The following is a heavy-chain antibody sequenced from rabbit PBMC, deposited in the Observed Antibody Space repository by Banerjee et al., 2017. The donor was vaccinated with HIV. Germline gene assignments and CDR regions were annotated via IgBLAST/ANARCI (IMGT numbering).Heavy chain of an antibody. CDR3: ARTNVGDTGYGYAVFKL. Sequence: QEQLEESGGGLVKPGASLTLTCKASGFDFSSRDDMCWVRQAPGKGLAWIACIYPGSGGTYYASWAKGRFTISKTSSTTVTLQMTSLTAADSATYFCARTNVGDTGYGYAVFKLWGPGSLVTVS. D-gene: IGHD6-1*01. J-gene: IGHJ4*01. CDR2: IYPGSGGT. CDR1: GFDFSSRDD. V-gene: IGHV1S45*01.